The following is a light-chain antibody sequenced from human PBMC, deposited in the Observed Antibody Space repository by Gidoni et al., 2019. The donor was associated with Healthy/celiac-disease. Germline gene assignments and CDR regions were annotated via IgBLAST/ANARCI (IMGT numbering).Light chain of an antibody. CDR1: QSIATW. V-gene: IGKV1-5*03. Sequence: DIQMTQSPSTLSASVGDRVTLTCRASQSIATWLAWYQQKPGRAPKLLIYWASSLESGVPSRFSGRGSGTDFTLATSSLQPDDFATYFCQQYHNYPWTFGQGTKVELK. J-gene: IGKJ1*01. CDR2: WAS. CDR3: QQYHNYPWT.